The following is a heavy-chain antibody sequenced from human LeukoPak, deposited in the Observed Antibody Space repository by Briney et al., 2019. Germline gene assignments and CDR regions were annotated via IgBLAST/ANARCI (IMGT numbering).Heavy chain of an antibody. CDR2: MNPNSGNT. Sequence: ASVKVSCKASGYTFTSYDINWVRQATGQGLEWMGWMNPNSGNTGYAQKFQGRVTITRNTSISTAYMELSSLRSEDTAVYYCARGGSGWGSYYFDYWAREPWSPSPQ. D-gene: IGHD6-19*01. CDR3: ARGGSGWGSYYFDY. CDR1: GYTFTSYD. J-gene: IGHJ4*02. V-gene: IGHV1-8*03.